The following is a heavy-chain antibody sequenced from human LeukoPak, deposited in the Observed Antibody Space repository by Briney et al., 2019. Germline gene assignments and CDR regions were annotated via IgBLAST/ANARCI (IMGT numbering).Heavy chain of an antibody. CDR1: GYTFTSYG. Sequence: GASVKVSCKASGYTFTSYGISWVRRAPGQGLEWMGGIIPIFGTANYAQKFQGRVTITTDESTSTAYMELSSLRSEDTAVYYCARDVDSSDGLSWFDPWGQGTLVTVSS. CDR2: IIPIFGTA. V-gene: IGHV1-69*05. D-gene: IGHD6-19*01. J-gene: IGHJ5*02. CDR3: ARDVDSSDGLSWFDP.